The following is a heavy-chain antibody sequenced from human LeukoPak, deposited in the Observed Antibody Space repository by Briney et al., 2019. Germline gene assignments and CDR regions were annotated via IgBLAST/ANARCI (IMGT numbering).Heavy chain of an antibody. CDR3: ARYSSGRGGWFDP. D-gene: IGHD6-19*01. J-gene: IGHJ5*02. Sequence: SETLSLTCTVSGGSISSYYWSWIRQPPGKGLEWIGYIYCSGSTNYNPSLKSRVTISVDTSKNQFSLKLSSVTAADTAVYYCARYSSGRGGWFDPWGQGTLVTVSS. CDR2: IYCSGST. V-gene: IGHV4-59*01. CDR1: GGSISSYY.